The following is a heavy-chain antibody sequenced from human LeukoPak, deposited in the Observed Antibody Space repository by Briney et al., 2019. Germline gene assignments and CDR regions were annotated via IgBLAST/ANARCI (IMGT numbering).Heavy chain of an antibody. J-gene: IGHJ4*02. Sequence: KTSETLSLTCTVPGGSISSSSYYWGWIRQPPGKGLEWIGRIYYSGSTYYNPSLKSRVTISVDTSKNQFSLKLSSVTAADTAVYYCARAHYYDPIIWGQGTLVTVSS. CDR2: IYYSGST. CDR1: GGSISSSSYY. CDR3: ARAHYYDPII. V-gene: IGHV4-39*07. D-gene: IGHD3-3*01.